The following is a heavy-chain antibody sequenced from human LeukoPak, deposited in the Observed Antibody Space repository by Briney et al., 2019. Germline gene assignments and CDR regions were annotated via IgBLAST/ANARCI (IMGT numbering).Heavy chain of an antibody. CDR2: ISYDGSNK. Sequence: GGSLRLSCAASGFTFSSYGMHWVRQAPGKGLEWVAVISYDGSNKYYADSVKGRFTISRDNSKNTPYLQMNSLRAEDTAVYYCAKTRWGGGDYQAFDYWGQGTLVTVSS. V-gene: IGHV3-30*18. CDR3: AKTRWGGGDYQAFDY. J-gene: IGHJ4*02. D-gene: IGHD4-17*01. CDR1: GFTFSSYG.